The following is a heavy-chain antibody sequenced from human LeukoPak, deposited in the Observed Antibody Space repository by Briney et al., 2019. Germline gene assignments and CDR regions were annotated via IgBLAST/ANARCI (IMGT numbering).Heavy chain of an antibody. CDR3: ASARRGDYYRLFDP. J-gene: IGHJ5*02. D-gene: IGHD3-3*01. CDR1: GFTFSNYW. Sequence: GESLKISCKASGFTFSNYWIGWVRHMPGKGLEWMGIIYPDDSKTRYSPSFVGQVTISADKSINTAYLQWSSLRASDTATYYCASARRGDYYRLFDPWGQGTQVTVSS. V-gene: IGHV5-51*01. CDR2: IYPDDSKT.